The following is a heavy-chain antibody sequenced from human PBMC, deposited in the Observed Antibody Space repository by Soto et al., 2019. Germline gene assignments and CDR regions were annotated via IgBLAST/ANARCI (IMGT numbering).Heavy chain of an antibody. CDR2: ISSSSSTI. Sequence: GGSLRLSCAASGFIFSTYSMNWVRQAPGKGLEWVSYISSSSSTISYADSVKGRFTTSRDNAKNSLYLQMNSLRDEDTAVYYCARGLNQRDLYWGQGTLVTVSS. CDR3: ARGLNQRDLY. CDR1: GFIFSTYS. V-gene: IGHV3-48*02. J-gene: IGHJ4*02.